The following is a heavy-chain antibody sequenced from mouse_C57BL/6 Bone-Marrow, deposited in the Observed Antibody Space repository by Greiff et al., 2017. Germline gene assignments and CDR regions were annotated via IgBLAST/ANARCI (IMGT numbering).Heavy chain of an antibody. CDR3: APFSTVVGTDY. D-gene: IGHD1-1*01. CDR1: GFNIKDDN. CDR2: IDPEIGDT. Sequence: QLQQSGAELVRPGASAKLSCTASGFNIKDDNMHSVKQRPEPGLVWIGWIDPEIGDTEYASKFQGKATITAETSSNTAYLQLSSLTCGDTAVDYCAPFSTVVGTDYWGQGTTLTVSA. J-gene: IGHJ2*01. V-gene: IGHV14-4*01.